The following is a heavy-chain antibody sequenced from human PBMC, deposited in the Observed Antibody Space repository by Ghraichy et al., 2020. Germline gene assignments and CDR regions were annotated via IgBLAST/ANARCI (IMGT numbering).Heavy chain of an antibody. D-gene: IGHD3-22*01. CDR1: GGSLSGYY. V-gene: IGHV4-34*01. CDR2: INHSGST. CDR3: ARRRNPYYYDSRIGWFDP. Sequence: SETLSLTSAVYGGSLSGYYWSWIRQPPGKGLEWIGEINHSGSTNYNPSLKSRITISVDTSKNQFSLKLSSVTAADTAVYYCARRRNPYYYDSRIGWFDPWGQGTLVTVSS. J-gene: IGHJ5*02.